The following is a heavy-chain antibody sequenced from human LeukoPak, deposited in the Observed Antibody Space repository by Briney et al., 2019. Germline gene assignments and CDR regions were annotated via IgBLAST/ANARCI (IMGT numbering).Heavy chain of an antibody. J-gene: IGHJ6*02. CDR3: ARAMTDNYYYGMDV. CDR1: GFTVSTNY. D-gene: IGHD2-21*02. CDR2: IYSDGRT. V-gene: IGHV3-53*01. Sequence: PGGSLSLSCAASGFTVSTNYMSWVRQAPGKGLEWVSVIYSDGRTYYADSVKGRFTISRDNAKNSLYLQMNSLGAEDTAFYYCARAMTDNYYYGMDVWGQGTTVTVSS.